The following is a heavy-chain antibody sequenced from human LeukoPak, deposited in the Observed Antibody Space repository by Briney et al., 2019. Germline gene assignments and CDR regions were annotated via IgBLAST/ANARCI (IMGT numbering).Heavy chain of an antibody. V-gene: IGHV3-21*01. CDR2: ISSSSRYI. J-gene: IGHJ4*02. CDR3: ASSGYYYDSSGFQGPFDY. D-gene: IGHD3-22*01. CDR1: GFTFSSYS. Sequence: GGSLRLSCAASGFTFSSYSMNWVRQAPGRGLEWVSSISSSSRYIYYADSVKGRFTISRDNAKNSLYLQMDSLRAEDTAVYYCASSGYYYDSSGFQGPFDYWGQGTLVTVSS.